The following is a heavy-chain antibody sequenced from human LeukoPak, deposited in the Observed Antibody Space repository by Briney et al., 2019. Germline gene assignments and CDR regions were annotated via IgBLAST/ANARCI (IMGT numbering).Heavy chain of an antibody. CDR2: INAGNGNT. CDR1: GYTFTSYA. Sequence: GASVKVSCKASGYTFTSYAMHWVRHAPGQRLEWMGWINAGNGNTKYSQKFQDRVTITRDTSSSTAYMELSSLRSEDTAGYIFASDGVIVRGGGLGYWGQRTLVTVSS. J-gene: IGHJ4*02. D-gene: IGHD3-10*01. V-gene: IGHV1-3*01. CDR3: ASDGVIVRGGGLGY.